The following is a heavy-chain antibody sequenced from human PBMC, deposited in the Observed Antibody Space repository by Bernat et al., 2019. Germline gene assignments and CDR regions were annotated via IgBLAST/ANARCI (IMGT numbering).Heavy chain of an antibody. Sequence: QVQLVQSGAEVKKPGASVKVSCKASGYTFTGYYMHWVRQAPGQGLEWMGRINPNSGGTNYAQKFQGRVTMTRDTSISTAYMELSRLGSDDAAVYYCAESRNAQATLTPWGQGTLVTVSS. J-gene: IGHJ4*02. D-gene: IGHD5-12*01. CDR1: GYTFTGYY. CDR2: INPNSGGT. CDR3: AESRNAQATLTP. V-gene: IGHV1-2*06.